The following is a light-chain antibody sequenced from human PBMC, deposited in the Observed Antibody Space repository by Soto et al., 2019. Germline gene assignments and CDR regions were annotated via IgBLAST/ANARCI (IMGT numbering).Light chain of an antibody. CDR1: SSDGGGYRY. J-gene: IGLJ1*01. CDR3: NTYTSTTPYV. CDR2: EVS. Sequence: QSVLTQPASVSGSPGQSIPISCTGTSSDGGGYRYVSWFQHHPGKAPKLIIYEVSNRPSGISDRFSGSKSGNTASLTISGLQAEDEADYYCNTYTSTTPYVFGTGTKATVL. V-gene: IGLV2-14*01.